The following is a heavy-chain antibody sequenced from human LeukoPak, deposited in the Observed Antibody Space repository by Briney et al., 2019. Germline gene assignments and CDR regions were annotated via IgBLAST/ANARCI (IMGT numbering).Heavy chain of an antibody. CDR1: GGTFSSYA. CDR2: IIPIFGTA. J-gene: IGHJ4*02. V-gene: IGHV1-69*13. Sequence: SVKVSSKASGGTFSSYAISWERQATGQGLEWMGGIIPIFGTANYAQKFQGRVTITADESTSTAYMELSSLRSEDTAVYYCAREPDLGYCSGGSCYGYWGQGTLVTVSS. CDR3: AREPDLGYCSGGSCYGY. D-gene: IGHD2-15*01.